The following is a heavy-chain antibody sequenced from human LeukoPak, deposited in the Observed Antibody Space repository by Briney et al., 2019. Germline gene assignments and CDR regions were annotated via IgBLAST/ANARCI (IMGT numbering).Heavy chain of an antibody. CDR3: ARGSSGSNFDY. CDR2: INHSGST. J-gene: IGHJ4*02. V-gene: IGHV4-34*01. Sequence: SETLSLTCTVSGGSISSYYWSWIRQPPGKGLEWIGEINHSGSTNYNPSLKRRVTIPVDKSKNQFSLKLRSVTAEDTAVYYCARGSSGSNFDYWGQGTLVTVSS. CDR1: GGSISSYY. D-gene: IGHD6-19*01.